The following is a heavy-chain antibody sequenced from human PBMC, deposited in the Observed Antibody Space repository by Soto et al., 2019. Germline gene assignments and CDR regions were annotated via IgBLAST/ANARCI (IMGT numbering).Heavy chain of an antibody. CDR1: GGTFSSYA. CDR3: AVSMVRGGAYYYYGMDV. Sequence: QVQLVQSGAEVKKPGSSVKVSCKASGGTFSSYAISWVRQAPGQGLEWMGGIIPIYGTANYAQKLQGRVTITAGESTSRACMELSGLISEDTVVYYCAVSMVRGGAYYYYGMDVWGQGTTVTVSS. D-gene: IGHD3-10*01. V-gene: IGHV1-69*01. J-gene: IGHJ6*02. CDR2: IIPIYGTA.